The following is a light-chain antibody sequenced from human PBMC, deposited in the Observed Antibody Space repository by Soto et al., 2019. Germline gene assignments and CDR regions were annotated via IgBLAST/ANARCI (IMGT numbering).Light chain of an antibody. V-gene: IGLV2-14*03. CDR1: SSDVGGYNY. CDR3: SSYTSSNTVI. Sequence: QSVLTQPASVSGSPGQSITISCTGTSSDVGGYNYTSWYQQHPGKAPKFIIYDVRNRPSGVSNRFSGSRSGNTASLTISGLQAEDEADYYCSSYTSSNTVIFGGGTKLTVL. J-gene: IGLJ2*01. CDR2: DVR.